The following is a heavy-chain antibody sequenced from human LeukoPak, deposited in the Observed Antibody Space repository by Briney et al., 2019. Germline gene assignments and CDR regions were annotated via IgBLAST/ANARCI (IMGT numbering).Heavy chain of an antibody. CDR2: IYYSGST. D-gene: IGHD3-9*01. CDR1: GGPISSGGYY. Sequence: SQTLSLTCTVSGGPISSGGYYWSWIRQHPGKGLEWIGYIYYSGSTYYNPSLKSRVTISVDTSKNQFSLKLSSVTAADTAVYYCARTDILTGYYRTFEHWGQGTLVNVSS. CDR3: ARTDILTGYYRTFEH. V-gene: IGHV4-31*03. J-gene: IGHJ4*02.